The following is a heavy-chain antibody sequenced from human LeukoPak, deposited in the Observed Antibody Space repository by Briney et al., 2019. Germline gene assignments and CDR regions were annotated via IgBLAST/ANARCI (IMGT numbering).Heavy chain of an antibody. CDR2: IYYSGST. CDR1: GGSISSHY. CDR3: ARLVVAARDYYYYYMDV. J-gene: IGHJ6*03. D-gene: IGHD2-15*01. V-gene: IGHV4-59*11. Sequence: SETLSLTCTVSGGSISSHYWSWIRQPPGKGLEWNGYIYYSGSTNYNPSLKSRVTISVDTSKNQFSLKLSSVTAADTAVYYCARLVVAARDYYYYYMDVWGKGTTVTVSS.